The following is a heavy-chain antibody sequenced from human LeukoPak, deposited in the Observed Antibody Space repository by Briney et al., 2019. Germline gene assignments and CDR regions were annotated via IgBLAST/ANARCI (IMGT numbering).Heavy chain of an antibody. D-gene: IGHD3-22*01. J-gene: IGHJ4*02. V-gene: IGHV4-34*01. Sequence: SETLSLTCAVYGGSFSGYYWSWIRQPPGQGLEWIGEINHSGSTNYNPTLKRRVTISVDTSKNQFSLKLSSVTAADTAVYYCARGRSRYYYDSSGTSPFDYWGQGTLVTVSS. CDR3: ARGRSRYYYDSSGTSPFDY. CDR2: INHSGST. CDR1: GGSFSGYY.